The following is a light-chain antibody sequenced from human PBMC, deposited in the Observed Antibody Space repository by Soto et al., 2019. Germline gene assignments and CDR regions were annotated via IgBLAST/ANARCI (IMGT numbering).Light chain of an antibody. J-gene: IGKJ4*01. CDR1: QGISTF. CDR3: QQTYSTFVS. Sequence: IQMTQSPSSLSASVGERVTITCRASQGISTFLHWFQQKPGKAPNLLIYDASSLQSGVPSRFSGSGSGTDFTLTISSLQPEDFGTYYCQQTYSTFVSFGGGTKVDIK. CDR2: DAS. V-gene: IGKV1-39*01.